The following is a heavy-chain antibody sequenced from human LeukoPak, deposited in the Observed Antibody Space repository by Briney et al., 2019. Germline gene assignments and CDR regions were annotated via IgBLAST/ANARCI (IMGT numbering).Heavy chain of an antibody. D-gene: IGHD4-17*01. CDR3: ARAGDYGDCFDY. V-gene: IGHV3-53*01. CDR1: GFTVSSNY. J-gene: IGHJ4*02. Sequence: GGSLRLSCAASGFTVSSNYMSWVRQAPGKGLEWVSVIYSGGSTYYADSVKGRFTISRDNSKSTLYLQMNSLRAEDTAVYYCARAGDYGDCFDYWGQGTLVTVSS. CDR2: IYSGGST.